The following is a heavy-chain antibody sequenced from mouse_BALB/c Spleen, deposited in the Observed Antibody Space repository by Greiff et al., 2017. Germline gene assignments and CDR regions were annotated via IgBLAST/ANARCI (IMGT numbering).Heavy chain of an antibody. CDR3: VRRGYGNYAAMDY. CDR1: GFTFNTYA. J-gene: IGHJ4*01. V-gene: IGHV10-1*02. Sequence: EVKLLESGGGLVQPKGSLKLSCAASGFTFNTYAMNWVRQAPGKGLEWVARIRSKSNNYATYYADSVKDRFTISRDDSQSMLYLQMNNLKTEDTAMYYCVRRGYGNYAAMDYWGQGTSVTVSS. CDR2: IRSKSNNYAT. D-gene: IGHD2-10*02.